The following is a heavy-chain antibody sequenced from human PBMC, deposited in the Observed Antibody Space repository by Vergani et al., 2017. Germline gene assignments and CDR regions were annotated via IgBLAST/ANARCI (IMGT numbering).Heavy chain of an antibody. CDR1: GYSFNNYA. Sequence: QFQLLHSGSELKKPGASVKVSCKASGYSFNNYAIHWVRQAPGQGLEWMGWINPTTGNPTYARAFTGRFVFSLDTSISTAYLQIGSLKAEDTAVYFCARAKRGRLAVGATDSWGQGTLLTVSS. V-gene: IGHV7-4-1*01. D-gene: IGHD6-19*01. CDR3: ARAKRGRLAVGATDS. CDR2: INPTTGNP. J-gene: IGHJ4*02.